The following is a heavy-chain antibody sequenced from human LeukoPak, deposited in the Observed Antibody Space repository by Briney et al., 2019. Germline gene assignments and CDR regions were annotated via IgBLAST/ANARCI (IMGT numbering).Heavy chain of an antibody. J-gene: IGHJ4*02. Sequence: GESLKISCKGYGYSFTSYWIGWVCQMPGKGLEWMGSIYPGDSDTRYSPSFQGQVTISADKSISTAYLQWSSLKASDTAMFYCARRLAAAGTGDFDYWGQGTLATVSS. CDR2: IYPGDSDT. CDR1: GYSFTSYW. D-gene: IGHD6-13*01. V-gene: IGHV5-51*01. CDR3: ARRLAAAGTGDFDY.